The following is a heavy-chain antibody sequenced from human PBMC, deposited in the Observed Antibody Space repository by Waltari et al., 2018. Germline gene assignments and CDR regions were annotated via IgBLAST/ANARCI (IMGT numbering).Heavy chain of an antibody. D-gene: IGHD2-8*01. CDR3: AREGTGRCTNGICSMDY. V-gene: IGHV3-33*01. CDR1: GFSLYSNG. CDR2: SWNIGNER. J-gene: IGHJ4*02. Sequence: QVHLVESGGGVVQPGASLRLSCATSGFSLYSNGMHWVRRAPGKGWGWWALSWNIGNERTYSDSVRGRFTISRDTSTNTVFLEMSSLTDDDTAIYYCAREGTGRCTNGICSMDYWGQGTLVTVSS.